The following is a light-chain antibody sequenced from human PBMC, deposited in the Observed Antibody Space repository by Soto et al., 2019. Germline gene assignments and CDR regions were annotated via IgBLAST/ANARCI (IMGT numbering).Light chain of an antibody. J-gene: IGLJ2*01. Sequence: QSVLTQPPSVSGAPGQRVTIPCTGSSSNIGSYYDVHWYQQLPGTVPKLLIYGDNNRPSGVPDRFSGSKSGTSASLAITGLQAEEEANYYCQSYDSSLSHVVFGGGTKVTVL. CDR2: GDN. V-gene: IGLV1-40*01. CDR1: SSNIGSYYD. CDR3: QSYDSSLSHVV.